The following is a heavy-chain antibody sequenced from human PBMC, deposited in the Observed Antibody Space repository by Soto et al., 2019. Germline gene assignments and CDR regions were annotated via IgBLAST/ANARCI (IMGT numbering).Heavy chain of an antibody. D-gene: IGHD6-13*01. CDR2: ISDSGGIT. J-gene: IGHJ4*02. CDR3: AKGPKSGYSTSWFDY. V-gene: IGHV3-23*01. CDR1: GFTFSSYA. Sequence: EVQVLESGGGLVQPGGSLRLSCAASGFTFSSYAMNWVRQAPGKGLEWVSAISDSGGITYYAESVKGRFTNSRDTSKNTLYLQMDSQRAEDTALYDCAKGPKSGYSTSWFDYWGQGTLVTVSS.